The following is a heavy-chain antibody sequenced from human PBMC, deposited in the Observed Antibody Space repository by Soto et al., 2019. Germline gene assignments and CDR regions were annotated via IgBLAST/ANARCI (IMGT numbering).Heavy chain of an antibody. Sequence: SETLSLTCTVSGGSISSSYWNWIRQPPGKGLEWIGYIYYSGSTNYNPSLKSRVTISVDTSKNQFSLKLSSVTAADTAVYYCARSRGYGDYDYWGQGNLVTV. J-gene: IGHJ4*02. V-gene: IGHV4-59*01. CDR2: IYYSGST. CDR1: GGSISSSY. D-gene: IGHD4-17*01. CDR3: ARSRGYGDYDY.